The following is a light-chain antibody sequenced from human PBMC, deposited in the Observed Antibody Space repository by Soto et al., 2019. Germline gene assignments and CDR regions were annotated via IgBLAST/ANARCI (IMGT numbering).Light chain of an antibody. J-gene: IGKJ4*01. CDR2: DTS. CDR3: QPYNNWPLT. Sequence: EVVMRQYTDTLSVSPGAGATLSCRASQGIGDTLAWYQHKPGQTPRLLIYDTSTRATGVPTRFSGSRSGAEFTLTINSLQSEDFAVYYCQPYNNWPLTFGGGTNADIK. V-gene: IGKV3-15*01. CDR1: QGIGDT.